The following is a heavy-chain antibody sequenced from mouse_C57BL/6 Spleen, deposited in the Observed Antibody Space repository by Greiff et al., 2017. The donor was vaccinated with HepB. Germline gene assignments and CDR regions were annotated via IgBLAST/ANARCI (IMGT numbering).Heavy chain of an antibody. D-gene: IGHD2-1*01. CDR3: AREGYYGNFYWYFDV. V-gene: IGHV1-54*01. Sequence: QVQLKQSGAELVRPGTSVKVSCKASGYAFTNYLIEWVKQRPGQGLEWIGVINPGSGGTNYNEKFKGKATLTADKSSSTAYMQLSSLTSEDSAVYFCAREGYYGNFYWYFDVWGTGTTVTVSS. J-gene: IGHJ1*03. CDR2: INPGSGGT. CDR1: GYAFTNYL.